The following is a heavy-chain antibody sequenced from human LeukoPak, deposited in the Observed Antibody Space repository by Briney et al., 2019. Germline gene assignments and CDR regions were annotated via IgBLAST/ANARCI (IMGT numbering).Heavy chain of an antibody. CDR1: GFTFSSYS. Sequence: GGSLRPSCAASGFTFSSYSMNWVRQAPGKGLEWVSYISSSSSTIYYADSVKGRFTISRDNAKNSLYLQMNSLRAEDTAVYYCARASGSYYRDLGYWGQGTLVTVSS. D-gene: IGHD1-26*01. CDR2: ISSSSSTI. J-gene: IGHJ4*02. CDR3: ARASGSYYRDLGY. V-gene: IGHV3-48*01.